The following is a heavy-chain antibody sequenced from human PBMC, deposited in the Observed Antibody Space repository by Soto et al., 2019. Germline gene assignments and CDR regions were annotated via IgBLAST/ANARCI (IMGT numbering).Heavy chain of an antibody. D-gene: IGHD6-13*01. CDR2: ISGSGGST. CDR1: GFTFSSYA. Sequence: EVQLLESGGGLVQPGGSLRLSCAASGFTFSSYAMSWVRQAPGKGLEWVSAISGSGGSTYYADSVKGRFTISRDNSKNTLYLQMNSLRAEDTAVYYCAKLSSAAAVSSYYYYYYMDVWGKGTTVTVSS. V-gene: IGHV3-23*01. J-gene: IGHJ6*03. CDR3: AKLSSAAAVSSYYYYYYMDV.